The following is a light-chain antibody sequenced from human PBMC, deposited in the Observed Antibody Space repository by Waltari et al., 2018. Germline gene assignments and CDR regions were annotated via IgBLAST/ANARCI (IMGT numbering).Light chain of an antibody. CDR3: QAWDSNIVI. CDR2: QDN. CDR1: KLGDKY. J-gene: IGLJ2*01. V-gene: IGLV3-1*01. Sequence: SYELTQPPSVSVSPGQTATITCSGNKLGDKYACWYQRGPGQSPLLVIYQDNKRPSGIPDRFSGSNSGNTATLTITGTQPIDEADYYCQAWDSNIVIFGGGTKLTVL.